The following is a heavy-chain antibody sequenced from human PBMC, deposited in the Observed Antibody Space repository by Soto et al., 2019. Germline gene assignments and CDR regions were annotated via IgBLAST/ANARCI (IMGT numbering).Heavy chain of an antibody. CDR2: IYYSGNT. CDR3: ARRRNSYFDY. CDR1: GGSISSGGSY. J-gene: IGHJ4*02. V-gene: IGHV4-31*03. Sequence: PSETLSLTCTVSGGSISSGGSYWSWIRQHPGKGLEWIGYIYYSGNTYYNPSLKSRVTISVDTSKNHFSLELSSVTAADTAVYYCARRRNSYFDYWGQGTLVTVRS.